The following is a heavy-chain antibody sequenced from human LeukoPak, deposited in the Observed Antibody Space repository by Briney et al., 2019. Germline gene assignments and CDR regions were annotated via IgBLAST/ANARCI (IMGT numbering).Heavy chain of an antibody. CDR2: IYHSGTT. CDR3: ARHGGWYYFDY. D-gene: IGHD6-19*01. J-gene: IGHJ4*02. V-gene: IGHV4-59*08. Sequence: SETLSLTCTVSGASLSSHYWYWIRQSPGKGLEWIGYIYHSGTTKYNPSLKSRVTISADTSKSQFSLKLSSVTAADTAVYYCARHGGWYYFDYWGQGTLVTVSS. CDR1: GASLSSHY.